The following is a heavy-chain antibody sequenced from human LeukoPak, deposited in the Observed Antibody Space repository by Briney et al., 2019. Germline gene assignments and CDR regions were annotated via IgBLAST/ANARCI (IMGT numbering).Heavy chain of an antibody. Sequence: PGGSLRLSCAASGFTFSSYAMSWVRQAPGKGLEWVSGISGSGGSTYYADSVKGRFTISRDNPKNTLYLQMNGLRAEDTAVYYCAKSDRYYYDSSGYSAVSPFDYWGQGTLVTVSS. CDR3: AKSDRYYYDSSGYSAVSPFDY. V-gene: IGHV3-23*01. CDR1: GFTFSSYA. CDR2: ISGSGGST. D-gene: IGHD3-22*01. J-gene: IGHJ4*02.